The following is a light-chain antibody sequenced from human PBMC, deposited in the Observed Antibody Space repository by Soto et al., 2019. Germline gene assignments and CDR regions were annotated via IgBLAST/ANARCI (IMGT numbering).Light chain of an antibody. Sequence: DIQMTQSPSSLSASVGDRVTITCRASQGISNYLAWYQQKPGKAPKLLIYAASTLQSGVPSRFSGSGSETDLTVTISSLQPEDVATYYCQKYNRAPPYTFGQGTKLEIK. CDR1: QGISNY. CDR2: AAS. J-gene: IGKJ2*01. V-gene: IGKV1-27*01. CDR3: QKYNRAPPYT.